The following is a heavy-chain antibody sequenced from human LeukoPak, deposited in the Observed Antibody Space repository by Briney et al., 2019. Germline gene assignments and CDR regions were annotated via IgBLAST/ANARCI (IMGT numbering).Heavy chain of an antibody. CDR2: ISSSGSTI. J-gene: IGHJ4*02. CDR3: ARDSRGYCSSTSCPDRRFDY. D-gene: IGHD2-2*01. Sequence: GGSLRLSCVASGFTFSSYEMNWVRQAPGKGLEWVSYISSSGSTIYYADSVKGRFTISRDNAKNSLYLQMNSLRAEGTAVYYCARDSRGYCSSTSCPDRRFDYWGQGTLVTVSS. CDR1: GFTFSSYE. V-gene: IGHV3-48*03.